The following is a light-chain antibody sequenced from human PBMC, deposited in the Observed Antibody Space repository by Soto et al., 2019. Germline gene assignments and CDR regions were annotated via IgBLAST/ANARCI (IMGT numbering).Light chain of an antibody. CDR2: AAS. V-gene: IGKV1-17*01. J-gene: IGKJ1*01. CDR3: VQQSSHPWT. Sequence: DIQMTQSPSSLSASVGDRVTITCRASQDIRNELGWYQQRPGKAPKRLIYAASSLQSGVPSRFSGSGSGTEFTLTVSSLQPEDFATHHCVQQSSHPWTFGQRTKVDI. CDR1: QDIRNE.